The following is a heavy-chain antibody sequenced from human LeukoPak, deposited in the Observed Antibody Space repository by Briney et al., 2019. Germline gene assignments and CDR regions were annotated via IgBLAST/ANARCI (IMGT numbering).Heavy chain of an antibody. CDR3: ARASPLGYCTNGVCYTTVFDY. D-gene: IGHD2-8*01. V-gene: IGHV4-61*02. J-gene: IGHJ4*02. CDR1: GDSISSGDYY. CDR2: ISSSGST. Sequence: PSETLSLTCTVSGDSISSGDYYWSWIRQPAGKGLEWIGRISSSGSTNYNPSLKSRVTISVDTSKNQFSLKLSSVTAADTAVYYCARASPLGYCTNGVCYTTVFDYWGQGTLVTVSS.